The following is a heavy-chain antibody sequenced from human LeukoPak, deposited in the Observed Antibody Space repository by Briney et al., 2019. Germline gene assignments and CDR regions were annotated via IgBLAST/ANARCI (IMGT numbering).Heavy chain of an antibody. D-gene: IGHD5-12*01. CDR1: GYTFTDYY. Sequence: ASVKVSCKASGYTFTDYYIHWVRQAPGQGLEWMGWINPSSGGTNYAQKFQGRVTVTRVTSINTAYMELTRLTSDDTAVYYYASVYSGYDLAQLDYWGQGTLVTVSS. J-gene: IGHJ4*02. CDR2: INPSSGGT. V-gene: IGHV1-2*02. CDR3: ASVYSGYDLAQLDY.